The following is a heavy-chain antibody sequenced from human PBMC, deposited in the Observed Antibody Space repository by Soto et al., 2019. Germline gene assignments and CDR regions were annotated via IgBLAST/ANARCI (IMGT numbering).Heavy chain of an antibody. CDR2: IDPSDSYT. V-gene: IGHV5-10-1*01. Sequence: EVQLVQSGAEVKKPGESLRLSCKGSGYSFTSYWISWVRQMPGKGLEWMGRIDPSDSYTNYSPSFQGHVTISADKSISTAYLQWSSLKASDTAMYYCARTSMQIRGYSDGHGGMDVWGQGTTVTVSS. CDR3: ARTSMQIRGYSDGHGGMDV. CDR1: GYSFTSYW. J-gene: IGHJ6*02. D-gene: IGHD5-18*01.